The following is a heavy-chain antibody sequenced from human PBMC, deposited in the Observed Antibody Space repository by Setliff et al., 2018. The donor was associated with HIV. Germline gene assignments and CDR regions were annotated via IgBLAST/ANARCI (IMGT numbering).Heavy chain of an antibody. CDR2: IKQDGSEK. D-gene: IGHD7-27*01. J-gene: IGHJ4*01. Sequence: GGSLRLSCAASGFTFSRYWMSWVRQAPGKGLEWVANIKQDGSEKYYGDSVQGRFTVSRDNAENSVYLQMNRLRGEDTGVYYCARLGTARSFDIWGLGTLVTVS. CDR1: GFTFSRYW. CDR3: ARLGTARSFDI. V-gene: IGHV3-7*01.